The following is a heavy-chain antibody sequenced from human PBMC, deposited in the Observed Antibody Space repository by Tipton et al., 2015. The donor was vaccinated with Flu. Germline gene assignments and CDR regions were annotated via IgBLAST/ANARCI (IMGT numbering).Heavy chain of an antibody. J-gene: IGHJ4*02. D-gene: IGHD6-13*01. CDR1: GDSISGFY. CDR2: FYGAGIT. Sequence: GLVKPSDTLSLTCTVSGDSISGFYWNWIRQPAGKGLEWIGHFYGAGITDYHPSLKSRVFLSMDSSKNQFYLKLHSVTAADTAVYYCARGVGTSWFATKWGQGTHVTVS. CDR3: ARGVGTSWFATK. V-gene: IGHV4-4*07.